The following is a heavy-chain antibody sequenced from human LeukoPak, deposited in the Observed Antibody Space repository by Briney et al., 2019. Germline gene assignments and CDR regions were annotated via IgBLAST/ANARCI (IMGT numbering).Heavy chain of an antibody. CDR1: GGSISSYY. Sequence: SSETLSLTCTVSGGSISSYYWSWIRQPPGKGLEWIGYIYYSGSTNYNPSLKSRVTISVDTSKNQFSLKLSSVTAADTAVYYCARDMLGIGWFDPWGQGTLVTVSS. V-gene: IGHV4-59*01. D-gene: IGHD7-27*01. CDR2: IYYSGST. CDR3: ARDMLGIGWFDP. J-gene: IGHJ5*02.